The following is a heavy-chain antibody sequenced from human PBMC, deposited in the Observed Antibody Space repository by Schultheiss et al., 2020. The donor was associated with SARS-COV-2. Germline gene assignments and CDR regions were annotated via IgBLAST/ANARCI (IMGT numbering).Heavy chain of an antibody. CDR1: GFTFDDYA. D-gene: IGHD3-9*01. V-gene: IGHV3-9*01. CDR3: AKDHGTGERYFDWLNERAGFDY. J-gene: IGHJ4*02. CDR2: ISWNSGST. Sequence: GGSLRLSCAASGFTFDDYAMHWVRQAPGKGLEWVSGISWNSGSTYYADSVKGRFTISRDNSKNTLYLQMNSLRAEDTAVYYCAKDHGTGERYFDWLNERAGFDYWGQGTLVTVSS.